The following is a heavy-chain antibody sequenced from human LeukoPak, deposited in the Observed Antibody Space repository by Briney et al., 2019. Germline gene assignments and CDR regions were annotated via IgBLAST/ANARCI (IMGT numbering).Heavy chain of an antibody. D-gene: IGHD3-16*01. V-gene: IGHV3-7*02. Sequence: GGSLRLSCAASGFTFRRYWTSWARQASGKGLEWVANIKQDGSEKYYVDSVKGRFTISRDNAKNSLYLQMNSLRAEDTAVDYCVGLGDNYWGQGTLVTVSS. J-gene: IGHJ4*02. CDR3: VGLGDNY. CDR2: IKQDGSEK. CDR1: GFTFRRYW.